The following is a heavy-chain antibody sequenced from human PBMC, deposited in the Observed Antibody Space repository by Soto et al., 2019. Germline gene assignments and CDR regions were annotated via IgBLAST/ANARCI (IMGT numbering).Heavy chain of an antibody. CDR2: IYYSGST. J-gene: IGHJ6*02. D-gene: IGHD3-9*01. Sequence: SETLSLTCTVSGGSISSYYWSWIRQPPGKGLEWIGYIYYSGSTNYNPSLKSRVTISVDTSKNQFSLKLSSVSAADTAVYFCARQVGRPGYYFGMDVWGQGTTVTVSS. V-gene: IGHV4-59*08. CDR3: ARQVGRPGYYFGMDV. CDR1: GGSISSYY.